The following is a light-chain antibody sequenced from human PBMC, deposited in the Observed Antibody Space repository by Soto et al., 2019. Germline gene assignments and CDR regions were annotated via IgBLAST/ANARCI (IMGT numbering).Light chain of an antibody. CDR2: DDS. Sequence: DIQMTQSPSTLSASVGDTATVTCRASQSVSGWLAWYQQKPGKDPNPLIYDDSSLKSGVPARFSGSGSGTEFTLTISSLQPDDFATYYCQQYNTYSTFGQGTRLEIK. CDR1: QSVSGW. CDR3: QQYNTYST. J-gene: IGKJ5*01. V-gene: IGKV1-5*01.